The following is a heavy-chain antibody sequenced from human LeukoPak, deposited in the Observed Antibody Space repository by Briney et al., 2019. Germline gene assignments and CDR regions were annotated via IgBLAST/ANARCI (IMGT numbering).Heavy chain of an antibody. CDR1: GGSISNKY. CDR2: IYYSGST. V-gene: IGHV4-59*12. CDR3: ARDLRRRVTAIGYGPREYYYYMDV. Sequence: SETLSLTCTVSGGSISNKYWSWIRQPPGKGLEWIGYIYYSGSTNYNPSLKSRVTILVDTSKNQFSLRLSSVTAADTAVYYCARDLRRRVTAIGYGPREYYYYMDVWGKGTTVTISS. J-gene: IGHJ6*03. D-gene: IGHD2-21*02.